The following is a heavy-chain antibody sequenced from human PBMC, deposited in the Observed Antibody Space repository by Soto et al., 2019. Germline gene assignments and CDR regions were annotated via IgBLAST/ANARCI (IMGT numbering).Heavy chain of an antibody. V-gene: IGHV4-39*01. CDR2: IYYSGST. D-gene: IGHD3-10*01. CDR3: ARHQTMVRGQGVDP. Sequence: PSETLSLTCTVSGGSISSSSYYWGWIRQPPGKGLEWIGSIYYSGSTYYNPSLKSRVTISVDTSKNQFSLKLSSVTAADTAVYYCARHQTMVRGQGVDPWGQGTLVTVSS. J-gene: IGHJ5*02. CDR1: GGSISSSSYY.